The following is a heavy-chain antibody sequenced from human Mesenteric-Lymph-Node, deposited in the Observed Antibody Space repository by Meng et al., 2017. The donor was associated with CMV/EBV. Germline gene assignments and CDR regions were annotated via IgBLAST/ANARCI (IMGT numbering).Heavy chain of an antibody. Sequence: CTFSGVSLRTCGVGVGWIRQPPGKALEWLALIYWDDDKRYSPSLKSRLTITKDTSKNQVVLTMTNMDPVDTATYYCAHKGVATEFDYWGQGTLVTVSS. CDR1: GVSLRTCGVG. V-gene: IGHV2-5*02. D-gene: IGHD5-12*01. CDR3: AHKGVATEFDY. CDR2: IYWDDDK. J-gene: IGHJ4*02.